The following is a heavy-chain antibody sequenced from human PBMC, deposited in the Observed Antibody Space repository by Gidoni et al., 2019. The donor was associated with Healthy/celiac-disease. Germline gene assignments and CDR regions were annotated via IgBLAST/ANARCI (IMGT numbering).Heavy chain of an antibody. CDR3: AREQQQLFDY. Sequence: QVQPQESGPGLVKPSETLSLTCTVSGGSVSSGSYYWSWIRQPPGKGLEWIGYIYYSGSTNYNPSLKSRVTISVDTSKNQFSLKLSSVTAADTAVYYCAREQQQLFDYWGQGTLVTVSS. V-gene: IGHV4-61*01. D-gene: IGHD6-13*01. CDR1: GGSVSSGSYY. CDR2: IYYSGST. J-gene: IGHJ4*02.